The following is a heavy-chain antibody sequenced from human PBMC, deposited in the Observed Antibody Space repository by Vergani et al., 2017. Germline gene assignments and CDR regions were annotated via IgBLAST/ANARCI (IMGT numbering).Heavy chain of an antibody. CDR3: ARIGLRDGSGWGYHYYYYYGMDV. CDR1: GYTFTGYY. V-gene: IGHV1-2*02. Sequence: QVQLVQSGAEVKKPGASVKVSCKASGYTFTGYYMHWVRQAPGQGLEWMGWINPNSGGTNYAQKFQGRVTMTRDTSISTAYMELSRLRSDDTAVYYCARIGLRDGSGWGYHYYYYYGMDVWGQGP. J-gene: IGHJ6*02. D-gene: IGHD6-19*01. CDR2: INPNSGGT.